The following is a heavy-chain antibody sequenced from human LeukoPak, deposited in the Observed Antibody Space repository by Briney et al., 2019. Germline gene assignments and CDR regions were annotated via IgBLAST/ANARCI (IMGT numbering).Heavy chain of an antibody. V-gene: IGHV4-39*01. CDR2: IYYSGST. Sequence: SETLSLTCTVSGGSISSSSYYWGWIRQPPGKGLEWIGSIYYSGSTYYNPSLKSRVTISVDTSKNQFPLKLSSVTAADTAVYYCARWSITIFGVDFFDYWGQGTLVTVSS. CDR3: ARWSITIFGVDFFDY. J-gene: IGHJ4*02. D-gene: IGHD3-3*01. CDR1: GGSISSSSYY.